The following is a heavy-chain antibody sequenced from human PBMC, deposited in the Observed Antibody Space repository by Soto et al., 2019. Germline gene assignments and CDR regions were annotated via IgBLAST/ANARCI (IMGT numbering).Heavy chain of an antibody. D-gene: IGHD6-6*01. CDR1: IGSVSGYY. Sequence: ETLSLGCSIYIGSVSGYYWSWIRQPPGKGLEWIGEISQSGNTNYSPSLKSRVSISIDTSKKQFSLNLASVSAADTAVYYCARAPKVSGSSQTRPDFWGQGTLVTVS. V-gene: IGHV4-34*01. CDR2: ISQSGNT. CDR3: ARAPKVSGSSQTRPDF. J-gene: IGHJ4*02.